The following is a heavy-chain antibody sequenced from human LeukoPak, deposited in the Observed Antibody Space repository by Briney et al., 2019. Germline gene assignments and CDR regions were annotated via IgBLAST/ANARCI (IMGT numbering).Heavy chain of an antibody. J-gene: IGHJ4*02. V-gene: IGHV3-23*01. CDR2: ISGSGGRT. CDR1: RFTFNNYA. CDR3: AREYCSSTSCFHFDY. Sequence: GGSLRLSCAASRFTFNNYAMSWVRQAPGKGLEWVSAISGSGGRTYYADSVKGRFTISRDNSKNTLYLQMNSLRAEDTAVYYCAREYCSSTSCFHFDYWGQGTLVTVSS. D-gene: IGHD2-2*01.